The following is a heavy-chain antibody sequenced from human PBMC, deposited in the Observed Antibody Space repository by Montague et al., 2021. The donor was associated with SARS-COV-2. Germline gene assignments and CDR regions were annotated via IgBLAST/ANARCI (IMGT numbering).Heavy chain of an antibody. CDR1: DDSISSSSYY. J-gene: IGHJ4*02. V-gene: IGHV4-39*07. CDR3: AGDIPPQNSDCGGAFDY. Sequence: SETLSLTCIISDDSISSSSYYWGWIRQPPGKGLEYIGSIYYSGSAYYNLSLKSRVTISIDTSKNQFSLKLNSVTAAATAVYYCAGDIPPQNSDCGGAFDYWGQGTLVTVSS. CDR2: IYYSGSA. D-gene: IGHD2-21*01.